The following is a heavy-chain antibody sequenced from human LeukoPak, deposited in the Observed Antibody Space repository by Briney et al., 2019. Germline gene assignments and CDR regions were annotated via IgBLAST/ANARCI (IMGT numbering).Heavy chain of an antibody. Sequence: SETLSLTCTVSGGAITSDIYYWGWIRPPPGKGREWIWTIYYSGPTYYNPSHESRVTISVDTPKSQFSLKVSSVTAAHTAVYFCARLDYGDYPDYWGQGNLVTLSP. CDR3: ARLDYGDYPDY. J-gene: IGHJ4*02. D-gene: IGHD4-17*01. V-gene: IGHV4-39*01. CDR2: IYYSGPT. CDR1: GGAITSDIYY.